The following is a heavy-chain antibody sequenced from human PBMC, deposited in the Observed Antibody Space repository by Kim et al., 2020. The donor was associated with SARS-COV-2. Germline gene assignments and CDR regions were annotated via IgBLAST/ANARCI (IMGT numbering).Heavy chain of an antibody. V-gene: IGHV3-7*03. CDR3: AREVVVVPAAIDYYYYYGMDV. Sequence: GGSLRLSCAASGFTFSSYWMSWVRQAPGKGLEWVANIKQDGSEKYYVDSVKGRFTISRDNAKNSLYLQMNSLRAEDTAVYYCAREVVVVPAAIDYYYYYGMDVWGQGTTVTVSS. D-gene: IGHD2-2*02. CDR2: IKQDGSEK. J-gene: IGHJ6*02. CDR1: GFTFSSYW.